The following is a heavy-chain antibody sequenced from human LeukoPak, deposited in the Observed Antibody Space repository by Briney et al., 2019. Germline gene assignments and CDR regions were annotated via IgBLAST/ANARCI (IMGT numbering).Heavy chain of an antibody. CDR2: IYYSGST. CDR1: GGSVSSYY. Sequence: PSETLSLTCTVSGGSVSSYYWSWIRQPPGKGLEWIGYIYYSGSTNYNPSLKSRVTISVDTSKNQFSLKLSSVTAADTAVYYCARDARSWFDPWGQGTLVTVSS. J-gene: IGHJ5*02. V-gene: IGHV4-59*02. CDR3: ARDARSWFDP.